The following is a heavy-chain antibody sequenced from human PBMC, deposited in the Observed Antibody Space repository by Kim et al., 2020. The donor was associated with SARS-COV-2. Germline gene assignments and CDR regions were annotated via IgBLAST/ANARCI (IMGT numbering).Heavy chain of an antibody. CDR2: IWYDGSNK. J-gene: IGHJ6*02. CDR3: ARDSPFYDSSGYYYYGMDV. Sequence: GGSLRLSCAASGFTFSSYGMHWVRQAPGKGLEWVAVIWYDGSNKYYADSVKGRFTISRDNSKNTLYLQMNSLRAEDTAVYYCARDSPFYDSSGYYYYGMDVWGQGTTVTVSS. V-gene: IGHV3-33*01. D-gene: IGHD3-22*01. CDR1: GFTFSSYG.